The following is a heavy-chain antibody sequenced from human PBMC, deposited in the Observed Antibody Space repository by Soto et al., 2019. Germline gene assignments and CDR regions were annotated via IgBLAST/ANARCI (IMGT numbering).Heavy chain of an antibody. CDR1: GFTFTDYA. V-gene: IGHV1-3*01. CDR3: ARGRWVAERLAYYFDY. CDR2: VNAGNDHT. D-gene: IGHD6-19*01. J-gene: IGHJ4*02. Sequence: ASVKVSCKASGFTFTDYAIQWVRQAPGQRLEWMGWVNAGNDHTRYSEKFQGRVTITRDASATTAYMDLSSLRSEDTAIYYCARGRWVAERLAYYFDYWGQGTQVTVS.